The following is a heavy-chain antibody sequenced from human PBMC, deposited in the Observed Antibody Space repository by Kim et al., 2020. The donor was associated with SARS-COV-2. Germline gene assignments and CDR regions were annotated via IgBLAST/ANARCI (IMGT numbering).Heavy chain of an antibody. Sequence: RYYADSVKGRFTISRDNAKNSLYLQMNSLRAEDTAVYYCARGDSGSYPDYWGQGTLVTVSS. CDR2: R. V-gene: IGHV3-21*01. D-gene: IGHD1-26*01. J-gene: IGHJ4*02. CDR3: ARGDSGSYPDY.